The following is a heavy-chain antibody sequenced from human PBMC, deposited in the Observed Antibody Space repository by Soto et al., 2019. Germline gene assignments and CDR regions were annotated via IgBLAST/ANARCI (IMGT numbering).Heavy chain of an antibody. CDR3: ARGYAPDY. J-gene: IGHJ4*02. V-gene: IGHV3-23*01. CDR1: GFTFSSYA. CDR2: ISGSGGSS. D-gene: IGHD3-16*01. Sequence: PGGSLRLSCAASGFTFSSYAMRWVRQAPGKGLEWVSAISGSGGSSYYADSVKGRFTISRDNSKNTLYVQMNSLRAEDTAVDYWARGYAPDYWGQGSLVTVSS.